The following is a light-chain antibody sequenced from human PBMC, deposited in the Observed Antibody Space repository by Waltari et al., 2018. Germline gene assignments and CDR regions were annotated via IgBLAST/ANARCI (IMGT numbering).Light chain of an antibody. CDR3: CSYAGTYTHVV. CDR2: DVT. Sequence: QSALTQPRSVSGSPGQSVTISCTVTSNDVGGYNYVSWYQHHPGKAPKLMIYDVTKRPSGVPDRFSGSKSGNTASLTISGLQAEDEADYYCCSYAGTYTHVVFGGGTKVTVL. J-gene: IGLJ2*01. CDR1: SNDVGGYNY. V-gene: IGLV2-11*01.